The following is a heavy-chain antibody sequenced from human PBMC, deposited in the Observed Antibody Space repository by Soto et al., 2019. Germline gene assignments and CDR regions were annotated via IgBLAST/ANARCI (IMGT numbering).Heavy chain of an antibody. D-gene: IGHD3-9*01. V-gene: IGHV4-4*02. CDR3: AGQWAAGYGAFDP. Sequence: QVQLQESGPGLVKPSGTLSLTCAVSGGSINSNRWWTWVRQAPGKGLEWIGEIHDGGTTNYNLSLKSRVTLSIDESKSQFSLDMKSVSAADTAVYYCAGQWAAGYGAFDPWGQGILVTVSS. J-gene: IGHJ5*02. CDR1: GGSINSNRW. CDR2: IHDGGTT.